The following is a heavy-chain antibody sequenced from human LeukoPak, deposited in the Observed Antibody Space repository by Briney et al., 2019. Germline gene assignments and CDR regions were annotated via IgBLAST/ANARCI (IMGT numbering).Heavy chain of an antibody. Sequence: GASVTVSCKASGGTFSSYAISWVRQAPPPGLEWMGRVIPIFGKANYAQKSQGRVTITTDESTSTAYVELSSLSSEGTAVYYCARTRYYDSSGGDYWGQGTLVTVSS. V-gene: IGHV1-69*05. CDR2: VIPIFGKA. J-gene: IGHJ4*02. CDR3: ARTRYYDSSGGDY. CDR1: GGTFSSYA. D-gene: IGHD3-22*01.